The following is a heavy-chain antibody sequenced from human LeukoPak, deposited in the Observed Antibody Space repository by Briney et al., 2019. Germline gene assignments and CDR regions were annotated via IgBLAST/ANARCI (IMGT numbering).Heavy chain of an antibody. D-gene: IGHD2-15*01. CDR3: ARVRWRDYYYMDV. CDR2: IIPIFGTA. CDR1: GGTFSSYA. J-gene: IGHJ6*03. Sequence: SLKVSCKASGGTFSSYAISWVRQAPGQGLEWMGGIIPIFGTANYAQKFQGRVTITTDESTSTAYMELSSLRSEDTAVYYCARVRWRDYYYMDVWGEGTTVTVSS. V-gene: IGHV1-69*05.